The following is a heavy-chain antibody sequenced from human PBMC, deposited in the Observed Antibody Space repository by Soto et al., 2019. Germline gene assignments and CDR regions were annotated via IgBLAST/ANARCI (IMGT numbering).Heavy chain of an antibody. Sequence: QVQLVQSGAEVKKPGASMKVSCTASGYTFIAYEVHWVRQAPGQGLEWMGWINPNSGGTNYAQKFQGRVTMTRDTSIGAAYTELSGLRSDDTAVYYCAIPYYYDVSGYNYAFDIWGQGTMLTVSS. CDR3: AIPYYYDVSGYNYAFDI. CDR2: INPNSGGT. V-gene: IGHV1-2*02. J-gene: IGHJ3*02. D-gene: IGHD3-22*01. CDR1: GYTFIAYE.